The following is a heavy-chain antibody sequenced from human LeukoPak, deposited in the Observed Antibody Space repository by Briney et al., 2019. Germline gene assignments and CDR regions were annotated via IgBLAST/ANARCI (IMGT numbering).Heavy chain of an antibody. Sequence: GGSLLLSCAASGFTFSSYEMSWVRQAPGKGLEWVSYISSSGRTIYYADSVKGRFTISRDNAKNSLYLQMNSLRAEDTAVYYCAREGPGYYDSSSFDYWGQGTLVSV. CDR1: GFTFSSYE. V-gene: IGHV3-48*03. CDR2: ISSSGRTI. J-gene: IGHJ4*02. D-gene: IGHD3-22*01. CDR3: AREGPGYYDSSSFDY.